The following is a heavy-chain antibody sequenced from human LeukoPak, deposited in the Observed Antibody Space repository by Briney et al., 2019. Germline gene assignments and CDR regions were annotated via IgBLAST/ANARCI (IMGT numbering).Heavy chain of an antibody. D-gene: IGHD3-22*01. CDR1: GFTFSSYA. V-gene: IGHV1-69*04. CDR3: ARDLDGSAFADDSSGYYSHFDY. J-gene: IGHJ4*02. Sequence: SCAASGFTFSSYAISWGRKAPGQGLKWLGRIIPILGIANYAQKFQGRVTITADKSTSTAYMELSSLRSEDTAVYYCARDLDGSAFADDSSGYYSHFDYWGQGTLVTVSS. CDR2: IIPILGIA.